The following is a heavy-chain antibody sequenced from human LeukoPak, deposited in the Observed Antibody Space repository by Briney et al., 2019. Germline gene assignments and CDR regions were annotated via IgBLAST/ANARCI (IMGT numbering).Heavy chain of an antibody. J-gene: IGHJ4*02. CDR1: GYSFTSYW. CDR3: ARPRGSSGWYSDFDY. CDR2: IYPGDSDT. V-gene: IGHV5-51*01. Sequence: GESLKISCQGSGYSFTSYWIGWVRQMPGKGLEWMGIIYPGDSDTRYSPSFQGQVTISADKSISTAYLQWSSLKASDTAMYYCARPRGSSGWYSDFDYWGQGTLVTVSS. D-gene: IGHD6-19*01.